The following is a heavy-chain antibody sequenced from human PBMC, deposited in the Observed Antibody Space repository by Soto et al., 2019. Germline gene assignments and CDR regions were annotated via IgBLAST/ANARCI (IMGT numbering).Heavy chain of an antibody. CDR1: GGSISSGDYY. CDR2: IYYTGDT. V-gene: IGHV4-30-4*01. CDR3: ARRISLWFGDGRFDP. D-gene: IGHD3-10*01. J-gene: IGHJ5*02. Sequence: SETLSLTCTVSGGSISSGDYYWSWIRQPPGKGLEWIGYIYYTGDTYYNTSLKSRVTISVDTSKNQFSLKLSSVTAADTAVYYCARRISLWFGDGRFDPWGQGTLVTVSS.